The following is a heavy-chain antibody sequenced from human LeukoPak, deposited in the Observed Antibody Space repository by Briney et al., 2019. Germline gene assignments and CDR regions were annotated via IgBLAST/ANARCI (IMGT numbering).Heavy chain of an antibody. D-gene: IGHD4-17*01. CDR3: ARGGVTTMTLRDLWLDY. CDR2: MSYDGSNK. CDR1: GFTFSNYA. Sequence: GRSLRLSCAASGFTFSNYAMHWVRQAQGKELEWVALMSYDGSNKFYADSVKGRFTISRDNSKSTLYLQMNSLKAEDTAVYYCARGGVTTMTLRDLWLDYWGQGTLVTVSS. J-gene: IGHJ4*02. V-gene: IGHV3-30-3*01.